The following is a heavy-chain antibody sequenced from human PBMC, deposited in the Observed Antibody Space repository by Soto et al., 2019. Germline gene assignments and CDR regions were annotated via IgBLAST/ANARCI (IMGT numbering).Heavy chain of an antibody. Sequence: ASVKVSCKASGYTFTSYYIHWVRQAPGQGLEWMGIINPSGGSTSYAQKFQGRVTMTRDTSTSTVYMELSSLRSEDTAVYYCARDWAYCTNGVCSPYGMDVWGQGTTVTVSS. V-gene: IGHV1-46*01. CDR1: GYTFTSYY. J-gene: IGHJ6*02. D-gene: IGHD2-8*01. CDR3: ARDWAYCTNGVCSPYGMDV. CDR2: INPSGGST.